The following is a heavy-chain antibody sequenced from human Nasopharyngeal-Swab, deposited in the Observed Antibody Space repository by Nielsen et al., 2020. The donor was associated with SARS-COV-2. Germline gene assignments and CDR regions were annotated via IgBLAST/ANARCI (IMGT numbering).Heavy chain of an antibody. CDR2: IYYSGST. CDR3: ARPNYDSSGYYRGQGAFDI. D-gene: IGHD3-22*01. Sequence: SETLSLTCTVSGGSISSSSYYWGWIRQPPGKGLGWIGSIYYSGSTYYNPSLKSRVTISVDTSKNQFSLKLSSVTAADTAVYYCARPNYDSSGYYRGQGAFDIWGQGTMVTGSS. CDR1: GGSISSSSYY. J-gene: IGHJ3*02. V-gene: IGHV4-39*01.